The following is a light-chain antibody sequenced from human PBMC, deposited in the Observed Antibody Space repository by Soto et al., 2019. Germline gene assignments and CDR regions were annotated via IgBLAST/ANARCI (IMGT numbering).Light chain of an antibody. V-gene: IGKV3-20*01. CDR3: QQYGTSHIT. Sequence: IVLPPSTGTLSLSPFSIANLSFLSSQSISSEYLAWYQQKPDQAPRLLIYGASSRATGIPDRFSGSGSGTDFTLTISRLEPEDFAVYYCQQYGTSHITFGKGTQLEI. CDR2: GAS. J-gene: IGKJ5*01. CDR1: QSISSEY.